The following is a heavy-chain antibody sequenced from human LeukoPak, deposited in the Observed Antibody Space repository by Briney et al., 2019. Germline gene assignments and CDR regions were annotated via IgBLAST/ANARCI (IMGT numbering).Heavy chain of an antibody. Sequence: GGSLRLSCAASGFIFSSYAMSWVRQAPGKGLEWVSAISGSGGSTNYADSVKGRFTISRDNSKNTLYLQMNSLRAEDTAVYYCAKGYSSGWYYFDYWGQETLVTVSS. J-gene: IGHJ4*02. CDR2: ISGSGGST. D-gene: IGHD6-19*01. CDR3: AKGYSSGWYYFDY. V-gene: IGHV3-23*01. CDR1: GFIFSSYA.